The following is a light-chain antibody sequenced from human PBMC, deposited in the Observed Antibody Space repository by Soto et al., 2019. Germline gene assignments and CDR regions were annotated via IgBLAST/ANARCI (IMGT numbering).Light chain of an antibody. J-gene: IGLJ2*01. CDR1: SSDIGSYDR. CDR2: VVS. CDR3: SSYTTSSTLV. Sequence: QSALTQPPSVSGSPGQSVTISCTGTSSDIGSYDRVSWYQQRPHTAPKLMVYVVSIRPSGVPDRFSGSKSGNTASLTISGLQAADEADYYCSSYTTSSTLVFGGGTKLTVL. V-gene: IGLV2-18*02.